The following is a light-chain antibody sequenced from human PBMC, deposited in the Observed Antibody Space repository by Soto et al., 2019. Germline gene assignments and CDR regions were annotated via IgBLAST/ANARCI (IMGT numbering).Light chain of an antibody. V-gene: IGKV3-15*01. J-gene: IGKJ1*01. CDR1: QSVSSSY. CDR2: GAS. Sequence: EIVLTQSPGTLSLSPGERATLSCRASQSVSSSYLAWYQQKPGQAPRLLIYGASTRATGFPGRFSGSGSGTDFTLTISSLQSEDFAVYYCQQYNNWPWTFGQGTKVDI. CDR3: QQYNNWPWT.